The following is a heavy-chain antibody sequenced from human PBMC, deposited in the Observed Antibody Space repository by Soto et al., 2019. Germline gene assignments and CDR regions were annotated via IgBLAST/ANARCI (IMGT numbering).Heavy chain of an antibody. J-gene: IGHJ4*02. V-gene: IGHV3-30-3*01. D-gene: IGHD7-27*01. Sequence: GGSLRLSCAASGFSFSISPMHWVRQAPGKGPEWVALISYDGTNKFYADSVKGRFTISRDNSKSTLYLQVDSLRPEDAAVYYCARDPKTSGGQHWAFNYFDSWGQGTMVTVYS. CDR1: GFSFSISP. CDR3: ARDPKTSGGQHWAFNYFDS. CDR2: ISYDGTNK.